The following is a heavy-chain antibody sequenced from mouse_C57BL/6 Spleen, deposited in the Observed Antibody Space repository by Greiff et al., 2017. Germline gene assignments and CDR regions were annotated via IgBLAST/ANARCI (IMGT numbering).Heavy chain of an antibody. Sequence: VKLVESGAELVRPGASVTLSCKASGYTFTDYEMHWVKQTPVHGLEWIGAIDPETGGTAYNQKFKGKAILTADKSSSTAYMELRSLTSEDSAVYYCTREGAYYGNWFAYRGQGTLVTVSA. CDR1: GYTFTDYE. V-gene: IGHV1-15*01. D-gene: IGHD2-10*01. CDR2: IDPETGGT. CDR3: TREGAYYGNWFAY. J-gene: IGHJ3*01.